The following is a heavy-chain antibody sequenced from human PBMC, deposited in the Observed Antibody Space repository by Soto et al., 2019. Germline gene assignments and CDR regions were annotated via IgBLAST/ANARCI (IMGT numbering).Heavy chain of an antibody. Sequence: ASVKVSCKASGGTFSSYAISWVRQAPGQGLEWMGGIIPIFGTANYAQKFQGRVTITADESTSTAYMELSSVTAADTAVYYCARFDYIDSGYFDYWGQGTLVTVSS. V-gene: IGHV1-69*13. J-gene: IGHJ4*02. CDR3: ARFDYIDSGYFDY. CDR2: IIPIFGTA. CDR1: GGTFSSYA. D-gene: IGHD4-4*01.